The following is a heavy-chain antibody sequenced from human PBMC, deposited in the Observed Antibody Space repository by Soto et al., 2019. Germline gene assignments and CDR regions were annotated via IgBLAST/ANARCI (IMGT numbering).Heavy chain of an antibody. D-gene: IGHD3-3*01. J-gene: IGHJ5*02. CDR2: INHSGST. CDR1: GGSFSGYY. Sequence: QVQLQQWGAGLLKPSETLSLTCAVYGGSFSGYYWSWIRQPPGKGLEWIGEINHSGSTNYNPALKSRLTISVDTSKNQFSLKLSSVTAADTAVYYCARVRKRAWSGLGNWFDPWGQGTLVTVSS. CDR3: ARVRKRAWSGLGNWFDP. V-gene: IGHV4-34*01.